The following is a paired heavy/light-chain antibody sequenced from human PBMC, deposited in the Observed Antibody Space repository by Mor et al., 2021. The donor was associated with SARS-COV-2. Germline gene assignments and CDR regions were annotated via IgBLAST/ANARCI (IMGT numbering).Light chain of an antibody. CDR1: SGTIATNY. CDR2: EYR. V-gene: IGLV6-57*01. CDR3: QSYDSSNHVV. Sequence: NFMLTQPHSVSESPGKTVTISCTRSSGTIATNYVQWYQQRPGSFPTSLIYEYRQRPSGVPDRFSGSIDTSSNSASLTISGLQTEDEADYYCQSYDSSNHVVFGGGTKLTVL. J-gene: IGLJ2*01.
Heavy chain of an antibody. CDR2: VSGTGTTT. Sequence: EVQLLESGGGLVQPGGSLRLSCGASGFTFSNHGMSWVRQAPGEGLEWVSSVSGTGTTTYYADSVKGRFTISRDNSKSTLYLQMNGLRAEDTAIYYCAKGGIYTSYTGLAFDVWGQGTMVTVSS. D-gene: IGHD5-12*01. CDR3: AKGGIYTSYTGLAFDV. J-gene: IGHJ3*01. CDR1: GFTFSNHG. V-gene: IGHV3-23*01.